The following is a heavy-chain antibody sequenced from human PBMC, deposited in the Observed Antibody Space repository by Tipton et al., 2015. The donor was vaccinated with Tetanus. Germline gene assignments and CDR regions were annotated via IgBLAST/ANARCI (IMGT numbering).Heavy chain of an antibody. J-gene: IGHJ6*03. CDR3: ARDRGEQWTNFYYMDV. V-gene: IGHV3-21*04. Sequence: SLRLSCAASGFAFSSYSMNWVRQAPGKGLEWVSSISPRATYRYYADSVKGRFTISRDDAKNSFYLQMNSLRVEDTAVYYCARDRGEQWTNFYYMDVWGKGRMVIVSS. D-gene: IGHD6-19*01. CDR1: GFAFSSYS. CDR2: ISPRATYR.